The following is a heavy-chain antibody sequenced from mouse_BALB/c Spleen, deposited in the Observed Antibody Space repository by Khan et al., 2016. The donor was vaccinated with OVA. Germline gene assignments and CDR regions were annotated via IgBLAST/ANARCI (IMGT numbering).Heavy chain of an antibody. J-gene: IGHJ4*01. CDR2: IYTYTGEP. CDR1: GYTFTNYG. CDR3: ARGGSRAMDY. Sequence: QIQLVQSGPELKKPGETVKISCKASGYTFTNYGMNWVKQAPGKGLKWMGWIYTYTGEPTYADDFKGRFAFSLEFSASTAYLQINNLTNEDTATYFCARGGSRAMDYWGQGTSVTVSS. V-gene: IGHV9-3-1*01. D-gene: IGHD1-1*01.